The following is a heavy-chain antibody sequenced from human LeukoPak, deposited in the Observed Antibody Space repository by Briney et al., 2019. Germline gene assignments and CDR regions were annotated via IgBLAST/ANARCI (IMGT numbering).Heavy chain of an antibody. CDR2: ISNTGGST. Sequence: GGSLRLSCAASGFTFNNYGMSWVRQAPRKGLEWVSEISNTGGSTYYGDSVQGRFTISRDNSEDTLYLQMDSLRAEDTAIYYCAKGIDNRGNPFDYWGQGTLVTVST. V-gene: IGHV3-23*01. CDR1: GFTFNNYG. CDR3: AKGIDNRGNPFDY. J-gene: IGHJ4*02. D-gene: IGHD2/OR15-2a*01.